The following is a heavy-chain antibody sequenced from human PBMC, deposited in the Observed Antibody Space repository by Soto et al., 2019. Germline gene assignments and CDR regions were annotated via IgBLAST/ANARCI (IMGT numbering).Heavy chain of an antibody. CDR2: INPNSGDT. V-gene: IGHV1-2*02. J-gene: IGHJ4*02. Sequence: QVQLVQSGAEVKKPGASVKVSCKASGYTFTGYYIHWVRQAPGTGLEWMGWINPNSGDTNYPQKFQVRVTMTWDTSISTDYMELSSLTSDDTAMYYFARGGPRTTDRFDYWGQGTLVTVSS. CDR1: GYTFTGYY. D-gene: IGHD1-7*01. CDR3: ARGGPRTTDRFDY.